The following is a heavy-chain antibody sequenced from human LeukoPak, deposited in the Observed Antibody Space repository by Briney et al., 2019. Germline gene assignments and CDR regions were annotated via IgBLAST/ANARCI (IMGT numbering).Heavy chain of an antibody. Sequence: GRSLRLSCAASGFTFSNYAMHWVRQTPGKGLEWVTILSYDGSQTYYADSVKGRFTISRDNSKNTLFLRMNSLRAEDTAVYYCARVGRAYDFWDYLDYWGQGTPVTVSS. V-gene: IGHV3-30*04. CDR3: ARVGRAYDFWDYLDY. CDR1: GFTFSNYA. CDR2: LSYDGSQT. J-gene: IGHJ4*02. D-gene: IGHD3-3*01.